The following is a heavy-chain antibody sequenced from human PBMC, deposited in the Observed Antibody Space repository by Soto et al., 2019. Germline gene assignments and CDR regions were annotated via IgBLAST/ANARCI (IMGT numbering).Heavy chain of an antibody. J-gene: IGHJ6*02. CDR2: IYPGDSDT. Sequence: PGEPLKISWNASGYSFTTYWIGWVRQMPGKGLEWMGIIYPGDSDTKYSPSLQGQVSISADTSISTAYLQWTSLKASDTAMYYCARSRRGAYSSGWYSPSGYYNYGIDVWGQGTKVTVSS. D-gene: IGHD6-19*01. CDR1: GYSFTTYW. V-gene: IGHV5-51*01. CDR3: ARSRRGAYSSGWYSPSGYYNYGIDV.